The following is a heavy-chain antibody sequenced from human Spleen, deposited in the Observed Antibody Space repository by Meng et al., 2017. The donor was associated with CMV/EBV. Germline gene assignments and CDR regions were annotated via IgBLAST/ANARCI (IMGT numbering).Heavy chain of an antibody. V-gene: IGHV4-38-2*02. CDR3: ASGYTVTYYFDY. D-gene: IGHD4-11*01. Sequence: SETLSLTCTVSGYSISSGYYWGWIRQPPGKGLEWIGSLYHSGTTYYNPSLKSRVTMSVDTSKNPLSLKLGSVTAADTAVYYCASGYTVTYYFDYWGQGTLVTVSS. J-gene: IGHJ4*02. CDR1: GYSISSGYY. CDR2: LYHSGTT.